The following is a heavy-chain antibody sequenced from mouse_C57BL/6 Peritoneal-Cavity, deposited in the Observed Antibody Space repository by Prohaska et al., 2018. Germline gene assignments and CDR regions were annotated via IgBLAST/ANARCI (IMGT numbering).Heavy chain of an antibody. CDR2: IRSKSNNYAT. CDR1: GFSFNTYA. J-gene: IGHJ4*01. CDR3: VTDGYYAMDY. Sequence: PKGSLKLSCAASGFSFNTYAMNWVRQAPGKGLEWVARIRSKSNNYATYYADSVKDRFTISRDDSESMLYLQMNNLKTEDTAMYYCVTDGYYAMDYWGQGTSVTVSS. D-gene: IGHD2-3*01. V-gene: IGHV10-1*01.